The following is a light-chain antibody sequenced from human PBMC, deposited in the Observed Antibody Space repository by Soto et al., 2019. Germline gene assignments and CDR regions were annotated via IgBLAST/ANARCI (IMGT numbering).Light chain of an antibody. V-gene: IGLV2-14*01. CDR2: DVS. CDR1: RSDVGGYNY. CDR3: SSYTSSSTLVV. J-gene: IGLJ2*01. Sequence: QSALTQPASVSGSPGQSITISCTGTRSDVGGYNYVSWYQQHPGKAPKLMIYDVSNRPSGVSNRFSGSKSGNTASLTISGLQAEDEGDYYCSSYTSSSTLVVFGGGTKLTVL.